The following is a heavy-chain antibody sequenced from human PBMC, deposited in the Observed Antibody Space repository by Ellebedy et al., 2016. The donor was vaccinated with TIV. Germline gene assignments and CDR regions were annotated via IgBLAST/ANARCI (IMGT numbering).Heavy chain of an antibody. J-gene: IGHJ3*02. V-gene: IGHV3-7*01. D-gene: IGHD4-17*01. CDR1: RFTFSTYW. CDR3: ASDVSYGDYLFPRHAFEI. Sequence: GGSLRLSCAAARFTFSTYWMSWVRQAPGKGLEWVANIRQDGSAKYSVDSVKGRFTISRDNSKTSLYLQMNSRRAEDTTLYYCASDVSYGDYLFPRHAFEIWGQGTMVTVSS. CDR2: IRQDGSAK.